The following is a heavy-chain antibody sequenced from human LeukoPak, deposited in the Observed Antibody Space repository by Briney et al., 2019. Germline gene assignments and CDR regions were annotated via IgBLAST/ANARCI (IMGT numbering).Heavy chain of an antibody. CDR3: ARGISVYHAFDI. V-gene: IGHV3-21*01. Sequence: GGSLRLSCAASGFTFSSYSMNWARQAPGKGLEWVSSISSSSSYIYYADSVKGRFTISRDNAKNSLYLQMNSLRAEDTAVYYCARGISVYHAFDIWGQGTMVTVSS. CDR2: ISSSSSYI. D-gene: IGHD3-3*01. J-gene: IGHJ3*02. CDR1: GFTFSSYS.